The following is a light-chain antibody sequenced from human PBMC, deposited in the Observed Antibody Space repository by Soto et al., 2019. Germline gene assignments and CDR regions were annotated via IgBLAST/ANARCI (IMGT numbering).Light chain of an antibody. V-gene: IGKV3-11*01. CDR2: DAS. CDR1: QSVSSN. Sequence: EIVLTQSPATLSLSPGERATLSCRASQSVSSNLAWYKQKLGQAPRLLIYDASNRATGIPARFSGSGSGTDFTLTISSLEPEDFAVYYCQQRSNWLLTFGGGTKVEIK. CDR3: QQRSNWLLT. J-gene: IGKJ4*01.